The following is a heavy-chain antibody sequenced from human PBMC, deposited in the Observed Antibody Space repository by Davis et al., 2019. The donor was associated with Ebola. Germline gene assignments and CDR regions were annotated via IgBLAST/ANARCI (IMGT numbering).Heavy chain of an antibody. J-gene: IGHJ4*02. CDR2: IKSKTDGGTT. Sequence: GESLKISCAASGFTFSNAWMSWVRQAPGKGLEWVGRIKSKTDGGTTDYAAPVKGRFTISRDDSKNTLYLQMNSLKTEDTAVYYCTTDQVLLWFGELLSTNAEVDYWGQGTLVTVSS. CDR3: TTDQVLLWFGELLSTNAEVDY. D-gene: IGHD3-10*01. V-gene: IGHV3-15*01. CDR1: GFTFSNAW.